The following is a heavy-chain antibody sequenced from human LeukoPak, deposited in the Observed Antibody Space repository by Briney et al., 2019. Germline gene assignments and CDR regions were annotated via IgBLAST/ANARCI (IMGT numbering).Heavy chain of an antibody. Sequence: GGSLRLSCAASGFTFSSYWMSWVRQAPGKGLEWVANIKQDGSEKYYVDSVKGRFTLSRDNAKSSLYLQMNSLRAEDTAVYYCAREVGGDAFDIWGQGTMVTVSS. CDR2: IKQDGSEK. CDR3: AREVGGDAFDI. V-gene: IGHV3-7*01. D-gene: IGHD3-10*01. CDR1: GFTFSSYW. J-gene: IGHJ3*02.